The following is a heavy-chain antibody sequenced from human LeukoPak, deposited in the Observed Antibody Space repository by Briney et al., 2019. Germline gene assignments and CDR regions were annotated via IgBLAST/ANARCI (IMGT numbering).Heavy chain of an antibody. V-gene: IGHV3-23*01. CDR1: GFTFSSYA. CDR3: AKEYSSRWYYFKP. Sequence: GGSLRLSCVASGFTFSSYAMSWVRRAPGKGLEWVSGFTGSGGSTYYADSVKGRFTISRDNSKNTLYMQMNSLRAEDTAVYYCAKEYSSRWYYFKPWSQGTLETVA. D-gene: IGHD6-13*01. CDR2: FTGSGGST. J-gene: IGHJ5*02.